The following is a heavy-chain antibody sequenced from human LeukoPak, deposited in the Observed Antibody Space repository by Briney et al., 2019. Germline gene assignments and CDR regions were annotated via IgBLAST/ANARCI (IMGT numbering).Heavy chain of an antibody. CDR1: GGSFSGYY. J-gene: IGHJ6*02. CDR3: ARGYKQLGTYYYYYYGMDV. V-gene: IGHV4-34*01. CDR2: INHSGST. D-gene: IGHD6-13*01. Sequence: PSETLSLTCAVYGGSFSGYYWSWIRQPPGKGLEWIGEINHSGSTNYNPSLKSRVTISVGTSKNQFSLKLSSVTAADTAVYYCARGYKQLGTYYYYYYGMDVWGQGTTVTVSS.